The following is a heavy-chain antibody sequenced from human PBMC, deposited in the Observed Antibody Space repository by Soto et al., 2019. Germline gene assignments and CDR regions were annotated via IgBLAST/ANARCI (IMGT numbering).Heavy chain of an antibody. J-gene: IGHJ5*02. V-gene: IGHV4-61*01. Sequence: PSETLSLTCTVSGGSVSSGSYYWSWIRQPPGQGLEWIGYIYYSGSTNYNPSLKSRVTISVDTSKNQFSLKLSSVTAADTAVYYCAREVLWFGELLWFDPWGQGTLVTVSS. CDR2: IYYSGST. D-gene: IGHD3-10*01. CDR1: GGSVSSGSYY. CDR3: AREVLWFGELLWFDP.